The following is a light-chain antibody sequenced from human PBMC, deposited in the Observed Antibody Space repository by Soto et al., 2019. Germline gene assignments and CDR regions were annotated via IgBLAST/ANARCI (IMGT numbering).Light chain of an antibody. V-gene: IGLV2-8*01. J-gene: IGLJ1*01. CDR1: SSDVGGYNY. CDR3: SSYAGLNILYA. CDR2: EVS. Sequence: QSALTQPPSASGSRGQSVTISCPGTSSDVGGYNYVSWYQQHPGKAPKVIIYEVSKRPAGVPDRFSGSKSGNTASLTVSGRQAEDEADYYCSSYAGLNILYAFGTGTKLTVL.